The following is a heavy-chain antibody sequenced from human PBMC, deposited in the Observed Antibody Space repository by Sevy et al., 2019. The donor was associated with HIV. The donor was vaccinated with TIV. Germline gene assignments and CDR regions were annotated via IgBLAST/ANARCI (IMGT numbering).Heavy chain of an antibody. CDR1: GGSISSYC. CDR2: IYASGST. CDR3: ARDTYYYDSSGYSYYYGMDV. Sequence: SETLSLTCTVSGGSISSYCWSWIRQPAGKGLEWIGRIYASGSTNYNPSLKSRVTMSVDTSKNQFSLKLSSVTAADTAVYYCARDTYYYDSSGYSYYYGMDVWGQGTTVTVSS. D-gene: IGHD3-22*01. J-gene: IGHJ6*02. V-gene: IGHV4-4*07.